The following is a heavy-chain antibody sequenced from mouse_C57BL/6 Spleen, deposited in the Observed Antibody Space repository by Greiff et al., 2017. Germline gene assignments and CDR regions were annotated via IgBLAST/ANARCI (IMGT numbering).Heavy chain of an antibody. CDR1: GFTFSDAW. CDR3: TRQYDYAGYAMDY. CDR2: IRNKANNHAT. J-gene: IGHJ4*01. D-gene: IGHD2-4*01. Sequence: EVKLEESGGGLVQPGGSMKLSCAASGFTFSDAWMDWVRQSPEKGLEWVAEIRNKANNHATYYAESVKGRFTISKDDSKSSVYLQMYSLRAEDTGIYYCTRQYDYAGYAMDYWGQGTSVTVSS. V-gene: IGHV6-6*01.